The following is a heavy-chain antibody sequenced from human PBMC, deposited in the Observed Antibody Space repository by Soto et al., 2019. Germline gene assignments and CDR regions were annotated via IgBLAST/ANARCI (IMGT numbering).Heavy chain of an antibody. J-gene: IGHJ3*02. Sequence: GASVKVSCKVSGYTLTELSMHWVRQAPGKGLEWMGGFDPEDGETIYAQKFQGRVTMTEDTSTDTAYMELSSLRSEDTAVYYCATESPLLRPRAFDIWGQGTMVTVSS. CDR2: FDPEDGET. CDR1: GYTLTELS. V-gene: IGHV1-24*01. CDR3: ATESPLLRPRAFDI.